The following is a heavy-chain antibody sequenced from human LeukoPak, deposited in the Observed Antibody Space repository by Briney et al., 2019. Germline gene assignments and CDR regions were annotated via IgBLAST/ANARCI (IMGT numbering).Heavy chain of an antibody. J-gene: IGHJ3*02. V-gene: IGHV3-11*05. CDR3: AREGLRGSKAIDAFDI. Sequence: PSETLSLTCTVSGDSINSRSYYWRWIRQAPGRGLERVSCISSSGSNTDYADSVKGRFTISRDNAKNSLYLQMNSLRAEDTAVYYCAREGLRGSKAIDAFDIWGQGTMVTVSS. CDR2: ISSSGSNT. CDR1: GDSINSRSYY. D-gene: IGHD3-10*01.